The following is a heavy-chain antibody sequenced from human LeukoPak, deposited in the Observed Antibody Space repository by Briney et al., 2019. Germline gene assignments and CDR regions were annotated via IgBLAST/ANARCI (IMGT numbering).Heavy chain of an antibody. J-gene: IGHJ4*02. CDR1: GVSISSSNYY. D-gene: IGHD2-21*01. CDR2: TYYSGTT. CDR3: TRHLSLAYCGGDECHITTVGAYYFDL. V-gene: IGHV4-39*01. Sequence: KASETLSLTCTVSGVSISSSNYYWGWIRQTPGRGLEWIGTTYYSGTTYYNPALKNRVTMSVDTSKNSFSLKVNSVTAADTAVYYCTRHLSLAYCGGDECHITTVGAYYFDLWGPGILVTVSA.